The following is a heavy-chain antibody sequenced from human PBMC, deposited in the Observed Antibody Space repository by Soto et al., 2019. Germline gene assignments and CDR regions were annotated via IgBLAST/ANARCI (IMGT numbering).Heavy chain of an antibody. CDR3: ARRVAAPGWFDP. CDR1: GGSINDSTYY. J-gene: IGHJ5*02. CDR2: IHYSGNA. Sequence: QLQLQESGPGLVKPSETLSLTCTVSGGSINDSTYYWGWVRQPPGRGLEWIANIHYSGNAYYNPSLKSRFTISNDTSKNRFSLKLSSVTAADTAVYYCARRVAAPGWFDPWGQGTLVTVSS. V-gene: IGHV4-39*01. D-gene: IGHD6-19*01.